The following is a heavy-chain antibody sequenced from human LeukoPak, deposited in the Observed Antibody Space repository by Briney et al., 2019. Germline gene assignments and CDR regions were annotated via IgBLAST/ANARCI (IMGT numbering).Heavy chain of an antibody. CDR1: GGSISSYY. CDR2: IYYSGST. J-gene: IGHJ3*02. Sequence: PSETLSLTCTVSGGSISSYYWSWIRQPPRKGLEWIGYIYYSGSTNYNPSLKSRVTISVDTSKNQFSLKLSSVTAADTAVYYCARPNGKGAFDIWGQGTMVTVSS. D-gene: IGHD1-1*01. V-gene: IGHV4-59*01. CDR3: ARPNGKGAFDI.